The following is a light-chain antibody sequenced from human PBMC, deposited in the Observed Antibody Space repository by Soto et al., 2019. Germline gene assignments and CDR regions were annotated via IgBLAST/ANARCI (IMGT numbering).Light chain of an antibody. CDR3: QTWGTGTHVV. Sequence: QSVLTQSPSASASLGVSVKLTCTLSSGHRNYAIAWHQQQPEKGPRYLMKVNSDGSHSKGDGIPDRFSGSSSGAERYLSISSLQSEDEAAYYCQTWGTGTHVVFGGGTKLTVL. V-gene: IGLV4-69*01. J-gene: IGLJ2*01. CDR2: VNSDGSH. CDR1: SGHRNYA.